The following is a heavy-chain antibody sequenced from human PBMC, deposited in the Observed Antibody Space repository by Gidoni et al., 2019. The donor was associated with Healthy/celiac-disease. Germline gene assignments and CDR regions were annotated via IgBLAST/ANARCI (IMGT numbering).Heavy chain of an antibody. J-gene: IGHJ6*02. V-gene: IGHV3-30-3*01. CDR2: ISYDGSNK. CDR3: ARRRERSGYIYYYYYGMDV. CDR1: GFTFSSYA. D-gene: IGHD3-3*01. Sequence: QVQLVESGGGVVQPGRSLRLSCAASGFTFSSYAMHWVRQAPGKGLEWVAVISYDGSNKYYADSVKGRFTISRDNSKNTLYLQMNSLRAEDTAVYYCARRRERSGYIYYYYYGMDVWGQGTTVTVSS.